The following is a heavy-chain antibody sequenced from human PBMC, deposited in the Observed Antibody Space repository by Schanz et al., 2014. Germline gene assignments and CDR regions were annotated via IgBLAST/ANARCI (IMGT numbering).Heavy chain of an antibody. CDR1: GFAVDNYY. Sequence: VQLAESGGGLVQPGGSLRLSCAASGFAVDNYYMSCVRQAPGRGLEWVSAMNESHSTIYYADSVRGRFTISRDNAKNSLFLQMNSLRPEDTAVYYCARGRVLESWGQGTLVTVSS. J-gene: IGHJ5*02. CDR3: ARGRVLES. D-gene: IGHD1-1*01. V-gene: IGHV3-11*04. CDR2: MNESHSTI.